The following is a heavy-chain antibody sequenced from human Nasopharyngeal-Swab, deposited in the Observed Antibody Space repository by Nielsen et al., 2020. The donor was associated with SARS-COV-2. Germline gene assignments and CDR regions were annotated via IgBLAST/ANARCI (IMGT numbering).Heavy chain of an antibody. Sequence: ASVKVSCKVSGYTLTELSMHWVRQAPGKGLEWMGGFDPEDGETIYAQKFQGRVTMTEDTSTDTVYMELSSLRSEDTAVYYCARGRGLRFLSPHWFDPWGQGTLVTVSS. D-gene: IGHD3-3*01. CDR3: ARGRGLRFLSPHWFDP. V-gene: IGHV1-24*01. J-gene: IGHJ5*02. CDR1: GYTLTELS. CDR2: FDPEDGET.